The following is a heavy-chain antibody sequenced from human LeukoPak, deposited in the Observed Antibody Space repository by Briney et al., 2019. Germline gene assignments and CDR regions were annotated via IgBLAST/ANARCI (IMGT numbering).Heavy chain of an antibody. CDR1: GYSFTSYW. J-gene: IGHJ4*02. D-gene: IGHD3-22*01. CDR2: IDPSDSYT. V-gene: IGHV5-10-1*01. CDR3: ARHSTFYDSSGYYELDY. Sequence: RGESLRISCKGSGYSFTSYWISWVRQMPGKGLEWMGRIDPSDSYTNHSPSFQGHVTISADKSISTAYLQWSSLKASDTAMYYCARHSTFYDSSGYYELDYWGQGTLVTVSS.